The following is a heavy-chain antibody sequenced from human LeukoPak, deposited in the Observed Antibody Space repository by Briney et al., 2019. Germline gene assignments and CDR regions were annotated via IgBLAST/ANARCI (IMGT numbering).Heavy chain of an antibody. Sequence: GGSLRLSCAVSGFTVSGNYMSWVRQAPGKGLEWVSLIYSGDTTLYADSVKGRFTISRDISKNTVYLQMNSLRAEDTAVYYCAKDLHYGSADYWGQGTLVTVSS. V-gene: IGHV3-53*01. D-gene: IGHD3-10*01. J-gene: IGHJ4*02. CDR3: AKDLHYGSADY. CDR2: IYSGDTT. CDR1: GFTVSGNY.